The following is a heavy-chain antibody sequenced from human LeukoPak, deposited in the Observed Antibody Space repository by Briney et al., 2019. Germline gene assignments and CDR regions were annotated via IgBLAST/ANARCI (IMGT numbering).Heavy chain of an antibody. V-gene: IGHV4-39*01. J-gene: IGHJ4*02. CDR2: IYNSGDT. CDR1: RGSFASSSYY. CDR3: ARNPFGYCSGGSCSRDFDF. Sequence: SETLSLTCTVCRGSFASSSYYWGWIRQPPGKGLEWIGTIYNSGDTYYNPSLRGRVAISLDTSKSQLSLILSSVTAADTAVYYCARNPFGYCSGGSCSRDFDFWGQGTLVTVSS. D-gene: IGHD2-15*01.